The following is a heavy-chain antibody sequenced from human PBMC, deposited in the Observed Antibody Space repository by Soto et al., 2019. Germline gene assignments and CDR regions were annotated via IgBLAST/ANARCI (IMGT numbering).Heavy chain of an antibody. D-gene: IGHD1-26*01. J-gene: IGHJ4*02. CDR1: GYTFTNYF. Sequence: ASVKVSCKTSGYTFTNYFIHWVRQAPGQGPEWMGIINPSAESTNYAQKFRGRATVTRDTSTSTVYLELRSLRSEDTAVYYCAREYGGSRDFDYWGPGTLVT. CDR3: AREYGGSRDFDY. V-gene: IGHV1-46*01. CDR2: INPSAEST.